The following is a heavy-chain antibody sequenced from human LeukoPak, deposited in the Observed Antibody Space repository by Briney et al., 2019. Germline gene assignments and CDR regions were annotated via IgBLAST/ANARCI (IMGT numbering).Heavy chain of an antibody. CDR3: ARGGRHAVTAMVCDHFVS. V-gene: IGHV3-7*01. CDR1: GFTFTDYW. D-gene: IGHD4-23*01. J-gene: IGHJ4*02. Sequence: GGSLRLSCAASGFTFTDYWMNWVRQAPGKGLEWVASIKQDGSDKHYVDSVKGRFTISRDNAKNAQYLQMNSLRAEDTAVYYCARGGRHAVTAMVCDHFVSWGEGTLVTVSS. CDR2: IKQDGSDK.